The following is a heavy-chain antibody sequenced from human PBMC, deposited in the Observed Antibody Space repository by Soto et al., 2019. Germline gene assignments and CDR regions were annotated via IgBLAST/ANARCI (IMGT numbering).Heavy chain of an antibody. D-gene: IGHD3-22*01. CDR1: GGSINSSPYS. CDR2: IDHSGST. CDR3: ARSGGYYNDYLDY. V-gene: IGHV4-30-2*01. Sequence: SETLSLTCVVSGGSINSSPYSWNWIRQPPGKALEWIGYIDHSGSTYSNPSLKTRVTMSLDRSKNQFSLNLSSVTAADTAVYYCARSGGYYNDYLDYWGQGTQVTVSS. J-gene: IGHJ4*02.